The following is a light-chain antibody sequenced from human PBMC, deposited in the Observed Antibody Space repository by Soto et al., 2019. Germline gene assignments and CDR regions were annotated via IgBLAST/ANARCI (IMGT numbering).Light chain of an antibody. Sequence: QSVLTQPASVSGSPGQSITISCTGTSGDLGSYNRVSWYQQHPGKAPKLIIYEVTDRPSGVSNRFSGSKSGNPASLTISGLQAEDEAEYYCSSYTNIKTRACVFGTGTKVTVL. J-gene: IGLJ1*01. V-gene: IGLV2-14*01. CDR2: EVT. CDR1: SGDLGSYNR. CDR3: SSYTNIKTRACV.